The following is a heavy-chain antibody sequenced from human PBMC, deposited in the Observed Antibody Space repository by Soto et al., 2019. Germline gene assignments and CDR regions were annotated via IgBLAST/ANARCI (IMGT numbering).Heavy chain of an antibody. CDR2: IYSGGST. D-gene: IGHD3-22*01. CDR1: GFTVSSNY. V-gene: IGHV3-53*01. Sequence: GGSLRLSCAASGFTVSSNYMSWVRQAPGKGLEWVSVIYSGGSTYYADSVKGRFTISRDNSKNTLYLQMNSLRAEDTAVYYCARESTMIKDARNYYYGMDVWGQGTTVTVSS. CDR3: ARESTMIKDARNYYYGMDV. J-gene: IGHJ6*02.